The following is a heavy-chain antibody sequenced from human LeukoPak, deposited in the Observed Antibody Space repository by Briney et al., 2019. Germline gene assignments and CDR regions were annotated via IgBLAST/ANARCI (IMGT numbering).Heavy chain of an antibody. CDR3: ARDLDY. Sequence: GGSLRLSCAASGFTFSSYAMHWVRQAPGKGLEWVAVISYDGSNKYYADSVKGRFTISRGNSKNTLYLQMNSLRAEDTAVYYCARDLDYWGQGTLVTVSS. CDR1: GFTFSSYA. J-gene: IGHJ4*02. CDR2: ISYDGSNK. V-gene: IGHV3-30-3*01.